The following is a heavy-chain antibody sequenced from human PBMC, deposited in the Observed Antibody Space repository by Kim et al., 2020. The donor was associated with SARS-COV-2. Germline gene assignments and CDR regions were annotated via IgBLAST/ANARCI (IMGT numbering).Heavy chain of an antibody. J-gene: IGHJ3*02. V-gene: IGHV3-30*07. D-gene: IGHD1-26*01. CDR3: ARSYSGSYYADAFDI. Sequence: DSVKGRFTISRDNSKNTLYLQMNSLRAEDTAVYYCARSYSGSYYADAFDIWGQGTMVTVSS.